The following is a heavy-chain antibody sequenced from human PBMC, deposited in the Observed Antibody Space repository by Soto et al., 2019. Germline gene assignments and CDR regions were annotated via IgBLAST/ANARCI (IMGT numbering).Heavy chain of an antibody. D-gene: IGHD6-19*01. CDR2: IIPMFGTA. CDR1: GGTFSSYA. Sequence: QVQLVQYGSEVKKPGSSVKVSCRASGGTFSSYAISWVRQAPGQGPEWMGGIIPMFGTAKYAQKFQGRVTITADESTSTAYMELRSLRSEDTAVYYCAQTLGLAVAGPGRFDLWGRGTLVTVSS. V-gene: IGHV1-69*12. J-gene: IGHJ2*01. CDR3: AQTLGLAVAGPGRFDL.